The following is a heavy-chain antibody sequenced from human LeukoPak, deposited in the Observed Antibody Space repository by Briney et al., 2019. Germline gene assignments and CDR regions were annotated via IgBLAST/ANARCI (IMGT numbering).Heavy chain of an antibody. CDR2: INGGSGNT. V-gene: IGHV1-3*01. J-gene: IGHJ4*02. CDR1: GYTFTDYT. D-gene: IGHD3-22*01. Sequence: ASVKVSCKASGYTFTDYTMHWLRQAPGQRLDWMGWINGGSGNTKYSPEFQGRVTITRDTSASTAYMGLSSLRSEDTAVYYCANPRYDSSGYYYVDWGQGTLVTVSS. CDR3: ANPRYDSSGYYYVD.